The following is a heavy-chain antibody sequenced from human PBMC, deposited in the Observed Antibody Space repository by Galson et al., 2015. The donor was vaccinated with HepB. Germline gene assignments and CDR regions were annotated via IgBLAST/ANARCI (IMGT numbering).Heavy chain of an antibody. J-gene: IGHJ6*02. CDR3: ARALGGSGWYGYYYYYGMDV. CDR2: INTNTGNP. CDR1: GYTFTSYA. Sequence: GYTFTSYAMNWVRQAPGQGLEWMGWINTNTGNPTYAQGFTGRLVFSLDTSVSTAYLQISSLKAEDTAVYYCARALGGSGWYGYYYYYGMDVWGQGTTVTVSS. D-gene: IGHD6-19*01. V-gene: IGHV7-4-1*02.